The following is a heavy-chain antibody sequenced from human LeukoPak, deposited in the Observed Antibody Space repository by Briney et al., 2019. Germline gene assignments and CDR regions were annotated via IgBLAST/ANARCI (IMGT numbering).Heavy chain of an antibody. CDR2: IYYSGST. Sequence: SQTLSLTCTVSGGSISSGDYYWSWIRQPPGKGLEWIGYIYYSGSTYYNPSLKSRVTISVDTSKNQFSLKLSSVTAADTAVYYCARYLRYCSSTSCPGTFDYWGQGTLVTVSS. D-gene: IGHD2-2*01. CDR1: GGSISSGDYY. CDR3: ARYLRYCSSTSCPGTFDY. J-gene: IGHJ4*02. V-gene: IGHV4-30-4*01.